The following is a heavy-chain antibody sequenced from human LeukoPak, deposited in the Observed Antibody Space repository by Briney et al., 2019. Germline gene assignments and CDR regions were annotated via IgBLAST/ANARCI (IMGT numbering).Heavy chain of an antibody. J-gene: IGHJ4*02. V-gene: IGHV3-74*03. CDR2: ISPDGSTT. Sequence: GGSLRLSCAASGFTFSRYWMHWVRQAPGKGLMWVSRISPDGSTTLYADSVKGRFTISRDNAKNTLYLQMNSLGAEDTAVYYCARELDRIQDLDSWGQGTQVTVSS. D-gene: IGHD1-1*01. CDR3: ARELDRIQDLDS. CDR1: GFTFSRYW.